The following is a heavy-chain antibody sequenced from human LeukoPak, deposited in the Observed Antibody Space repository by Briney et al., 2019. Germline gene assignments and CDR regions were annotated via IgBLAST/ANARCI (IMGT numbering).Heavy chain of an antibody. D-gene: IGHD4-11*01. Sequence: SETLSLTCTVSGGSISSYYWGWIRQPPGKGLEWIGYIYYSGSTNYNPSLKSRVTISVDTSKNQFSLKLSSVTAADTAVYYCARESGYRDTNYIGTFDFWGQGILITVSS. V-gene: IGHV4-59*01. CDR2: IYYSGST. CDR3: ARESGYRDTNYIGTFDF. CDR1: GGSISSYY. J-gene: IGHJ3*01.